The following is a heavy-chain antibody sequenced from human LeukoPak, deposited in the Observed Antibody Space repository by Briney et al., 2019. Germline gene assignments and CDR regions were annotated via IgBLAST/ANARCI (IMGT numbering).Heavy chain of an antibody. Sequence: PSETLSLTCTVSGGSLSGHWWSWIRQPPGKGLEWIGYIYYSGNTNYNPSLNTRVTISVDTSKNQFSLNLRSVTAADTAVYYCAGLHLAAAEEFDPWGQGTLVTVSS. CDR2: IYYSGNT. V-gene: IGHV4-59*08. CDR3: AGLHLAAAEEFDP. D-gene: IGHD6-13*01. J-gene: IGHJ5*02. CDR1: GGSLSGHW.